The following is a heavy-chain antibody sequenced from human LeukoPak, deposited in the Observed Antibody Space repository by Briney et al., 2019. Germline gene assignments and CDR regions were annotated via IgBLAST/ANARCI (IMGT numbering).Heavy chain of an antibody. CDR2: INHSGYT. J-gene: IGHJ4*02. CDR3: ARMTTGHDY. Sequence: SETLSLTCAVSGTSFRSYYWSGIRQSPEKGLEWIGEINHSGYTDNNPSLKSRVTMSIDTSNNRFSLRLSSVTAADTAVYFCARMTTGHDYWGQGILVTVSS. CDR1: GTSFRSYY. V-gene: IGHV4-34*01. D-gene: IGHD4-17*01.